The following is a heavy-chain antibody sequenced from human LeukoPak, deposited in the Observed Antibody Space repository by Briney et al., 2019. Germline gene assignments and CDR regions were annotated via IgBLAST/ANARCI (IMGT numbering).Heavy chain of an antibody. CDR3: ARRERLGYSYGRGTLDI. CDR1: GFTVSSNY. D-gene: IGHD5-18*01. V-gene: IGHV3-66*01. CDR2: IYSGGST. Sequence: GGSLRLSCAASGFTVSSNYMNWVRQAPGKGLEWVSLIYSGGSTHYADSVKGRFTISRDNSRNTLYLQMNSLRVEDTAVYYCARRERLGYSYGRGTLDIWGQGTMVTVSS. J-gene: IGHJ3*02.